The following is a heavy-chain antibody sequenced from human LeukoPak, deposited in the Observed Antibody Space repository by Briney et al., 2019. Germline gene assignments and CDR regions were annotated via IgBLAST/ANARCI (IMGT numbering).Heavy chain of an antibody. Sequence: ASVKVSCKASGYIFTTYYMHWVRRAPGQGLEYMGIINPTGGSTSYAQKFQGRVTMTRDTSTSTVYMELRSLRSDDTAVYYCARGVGYCSGGSCYSVGVFDPWGQGTLVTVSS. CDR3: ARGVGYCSGGSCYSVGVFDP. V-gene: IGHV1-46*01. CDR2: INPTGGST. J-gene: IGHJ5*02. D-gene: IGHD2-15*01. CDR1: GYIFTTYY.